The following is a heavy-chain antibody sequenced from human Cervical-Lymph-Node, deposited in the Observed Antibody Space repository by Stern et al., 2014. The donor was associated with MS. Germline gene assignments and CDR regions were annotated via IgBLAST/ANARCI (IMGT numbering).Heavy chain of an antibody. D-gene: IGHD3-22*01. CDR3: ARDRSGYYYDSSGYNNPPFDY. V-gene: IGHV3-21*01. Sequence: EVQLVESGGGLVKPGGSLRLSCAASGFTFSSYSMNWVRQAPGKGLEWVSSISSSSSYIYYADSVKGRLTISRDNAKNSLYLQMNSRRAEDTAVYYCARDRSGYYYDSSGYNNPPFDYWGQGTLVTVSS. J-gene: IGHJ4*02. CDR1: GFTFSSYS. CDR2: ISSSSSYI.